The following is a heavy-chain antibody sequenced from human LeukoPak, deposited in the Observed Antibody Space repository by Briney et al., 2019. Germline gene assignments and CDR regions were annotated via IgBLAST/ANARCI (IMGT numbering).Heavy chain of an antibody. CDR1: GGSISSGGYY. CDR2: IYYSGST. J-gene: IGHJ4*02. Sequence: SETLSLTCTVSGGSISSGGYYWSWIRQHPGKGLEWIGYIYYSGSTYYNPSLKSRVTISVDTSKNQFSLKLSSATAADTAVYYCARASVPGHFDYWGQGTLVTVSS. D-gene: IGHD5/OR15-5a*01. V-gene: IGHV4-31*03. CDR3: ARASVPGHFDY.